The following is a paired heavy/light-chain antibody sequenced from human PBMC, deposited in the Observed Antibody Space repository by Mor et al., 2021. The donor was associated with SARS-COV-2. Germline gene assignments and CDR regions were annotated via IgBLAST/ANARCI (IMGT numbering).Heavy chain of an antibody. Sequence: QVTLRESGPALVKPTQTLTLTCTFSGFSLSASGMCVTWIRQPPGKALEWLARIDWDDNKYYSTSLKTRLTISKDTSKNQVVLTLTNMDPVDTATYYCARAWLGASAAEILDYWGQGTLVTVSS. CDR1: GFSLSASGMC. V-gene: IGHV2-70*13. CDR2: IDWDDNK. D-gene: IGHD6-25*01. CDR3: ARAWLGASAAEILDY. J-gene: IGHJ4*02.
Light chain of an antibody. CDR3: QQSHSIPWT. CDR2: AAS. J-gene: IGKJ1*01. Sequence: DIQMTQSPSSLSASVGDRVTITCRASQSITSYLNWYQQKPGKAPKLLIFAASSLQGGVPSRFSGSGSGTDFTLTVSSLQPEDCATYYCQQSHSIPWTFGQGTKVEIK. CDR1: QSITSY. V-gene: IGKV1-39*01.